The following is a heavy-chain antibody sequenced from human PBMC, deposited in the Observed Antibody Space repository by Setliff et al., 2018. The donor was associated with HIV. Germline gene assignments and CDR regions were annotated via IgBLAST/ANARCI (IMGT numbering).Heavy chain of an antibody. CDR3: MRGRSITIFGVAYFDF. D-gene: IGHD3-3*01. V-gene: IGHV4-38-2*01. Sequence: KTSETLSLTCAVSGYSISTAYYWGWIRQPPGKGLEWIGSVYHSGTTCYNPSLKSRVTISVDMSNNQFSLKVTSVTAADTAVYYCMRGRSITIFGVAYFDFWGQGTQVTVSS. CDR2: VYHSGTT. CDR1: GYSISTAYY. J-gene: IGHJ4*02.